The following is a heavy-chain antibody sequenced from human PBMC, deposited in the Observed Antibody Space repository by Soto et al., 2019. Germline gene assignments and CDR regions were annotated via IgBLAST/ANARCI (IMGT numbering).Heavy chain of an antibody. CDR3: ARHSKYYYDSSGYPDYYYGMDV. CDR2: IDPSDSYT. D-gene: IGHD3-22*01. CDR1: GYSFTSYW. J-gene: IGHJ6*02. V-gene: IGHV5-10-1*01. Sequence: GESLKISCRGSGYSFTSYWISWVRQMPGKGLEWMGRIDPSDSYTNYSPSFQGHVTISADKSISTAYLQWSSLKASDTAMYYCARHSKYYYDSSGYPDYYYGMDVWGQGTTVTVSS.